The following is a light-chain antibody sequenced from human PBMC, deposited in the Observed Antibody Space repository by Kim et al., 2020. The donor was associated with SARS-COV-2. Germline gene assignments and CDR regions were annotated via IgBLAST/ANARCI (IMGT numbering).Light chain of an antibody. J-gene: IGKJ1*01. CDR3: QQYVSSSWT. CDR1: QSLTTTY. CDR2: GAS. V-gene: IGKV3-20*01. Sequence: SPVERATLSCRASQSLTTTYLAWYQQKPGQAPTLLIYGASSRATNIPDRFSGSGSGTDFTLTISRLEPEDFAVYFCQQYVSSSWTFGQGTKVEIK.